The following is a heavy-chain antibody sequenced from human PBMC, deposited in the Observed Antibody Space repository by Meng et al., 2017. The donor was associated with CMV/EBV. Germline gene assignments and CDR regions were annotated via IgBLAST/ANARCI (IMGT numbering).Heavy chain of an antibody. Sequence: GESLKISCAASGFTFSSYGMHWVRQAPGKGLEWVAFIRYDGSNKYYADSVKGRFTISRDNSKNTLYLQMNSLRAEDTAVYYCAKDEYSSSSDAFDIWGQGTMVTASS. V-gene: IGHV3-30*02. D-gene: IGHD6-6*01. J-gene: IGHJ3*02. CDR1: GFTFSSYG. CDR3: AKDEYSSSSDAFDI. CDR2: IRYDGSNK.